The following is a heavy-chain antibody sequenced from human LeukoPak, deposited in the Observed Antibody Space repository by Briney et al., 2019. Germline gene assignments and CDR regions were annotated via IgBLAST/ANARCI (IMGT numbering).Heavy chain of an antibody. CDR3: VRGLNWGSGDAIDI. V-gene: IGHV1-2*02. Sequence: GGSLRLSCAASGFTFTGYYMHWVRQAPGQGLEWMGLINPNSGVTNYAKKFQGRVTMTRDTSISAAYMDLSRLGTDDTAVYYCVRGLNWGSGDAIDIWGEGTMVTVS. D-gene: IGHD3-16*01. J-gene: IGHJ3*02. CDR2: INPNSGVT. CDR1: GFTFTGYY.